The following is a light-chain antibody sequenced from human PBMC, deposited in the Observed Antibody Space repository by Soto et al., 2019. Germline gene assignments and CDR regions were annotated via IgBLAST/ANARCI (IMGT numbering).Light chain of an antibody. J-gene: IGKJ1*01. CDR2: DAS. V-gene: IGKV1-5*01. CDR3: QQYNSYSPT. Sequence: DIQMTQSPSTLSASVGDRVTITCRASQSISNWLAWYQQKPGRAPKLLIYDASSLESGVPSRFSGSGSGTEFTLTISSLQPDDFATYYCQQYNSYSPTFGQGTKVDIK. CDR1: QSISNW.